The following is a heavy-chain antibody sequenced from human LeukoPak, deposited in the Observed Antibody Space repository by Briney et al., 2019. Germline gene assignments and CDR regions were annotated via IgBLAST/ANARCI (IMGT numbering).Heavy chain of an antibody. V-gene: IGHV5-51*01. J-gene: IGHJ4*02. Sequence: GESLQISCQGSGYPFTNYWIGWVRQVPGKGLEWMGIIYPGDSDTRYSPSFQGQVTISADKSISTAYLQWSSLKASDTAMYFCARPALMASRDYYFDYWGQGTLVTVSS. CDR2: IYPGDSDT. CDR1: GYPFTNYW. CDR3: ARPALMASRDYYFDY. D-gene: IGHD4-17*01.